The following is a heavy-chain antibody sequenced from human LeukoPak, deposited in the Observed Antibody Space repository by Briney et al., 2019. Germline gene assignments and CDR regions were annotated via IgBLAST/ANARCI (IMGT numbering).Heavy chain of an antibody. CDR2: ISYDGSNK. V-gene: IGHV3-30*18. CDR3: AKDSGYSRN. D-gene: IGHD6-13*01. J-gene: IGHJ4*02. Sequence: PGGSLRLSCAASGFTFSSYGMHWVRQAPGKGLEWVAVISYDGSNKYYADSVKGRFTISRDNSKNTLYLQMSSLRAEDTAVYYCAKDSGYSRNWGQGTLVTVSS. CDR1: GFTFSSYG.